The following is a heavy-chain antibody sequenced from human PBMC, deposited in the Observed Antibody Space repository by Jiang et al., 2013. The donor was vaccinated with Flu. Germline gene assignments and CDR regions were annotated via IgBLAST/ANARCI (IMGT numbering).Heavy chain of an antibody. Sequence: SYWIAWVRQMPGKGLEWMGIIYPGDSDTRYSPSFQGQVTISADKSISTAYLQWSSLKASDTAMYYCATFTVAHPFDYWGQGTLVTVSS. CDR3: ATFTVAHPFDY. CDR1: SYW. V-gene: IGHV5-51*01. J-gene: IGHJ4*02. CDR2: IYPGDSDT. D-gene: IGHD3-16*01.